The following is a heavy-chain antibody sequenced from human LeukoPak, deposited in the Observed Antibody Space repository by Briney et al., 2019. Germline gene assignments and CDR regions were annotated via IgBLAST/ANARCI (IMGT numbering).Heavy chain of an antibody. CDR3: TRAITYFYGSVTYDWFDS. J-gene: IGHJ5*01. D-gene: IGHD3-10*01. V-gene: IGHV3-74*01. CDR1: GFTFSDYN. CDR2: IKSDGST. Sequence: GGSLRLSCAASGFTFSDYNMRWIRQAPGKGLMWVARIKSDGSTIYADSVQGRFIISRDNAKNMVYLQMNSLRADDTAIYYCTRAITYFYGSVTYDWFDSWGQGTRVTVSS.